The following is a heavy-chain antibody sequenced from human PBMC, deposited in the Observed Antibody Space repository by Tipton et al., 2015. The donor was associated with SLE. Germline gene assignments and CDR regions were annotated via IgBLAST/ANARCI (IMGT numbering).Heavy chain of an antibody. CDR2: IDPNSGGT. J-gene: IGHJ4*02. V-gene: IGHV1-2*02. CDR1: GYTFITNY. D-gene: IGHD3-10*01. CDR3: AREVGDLGQDFNY. Sequence: QSGAEVKKPGASVKVSCKASGYTFITNYLHWVRQAPGQGLEWMGWIDPNSGGTNYAQKFQGRVTLTRDTSIRTAYMDLSSLTSDDTAVYYCAREVGDLGQDFNYWGQGTLVTVSS.